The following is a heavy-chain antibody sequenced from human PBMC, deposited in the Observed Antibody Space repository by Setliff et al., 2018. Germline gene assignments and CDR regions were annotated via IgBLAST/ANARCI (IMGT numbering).Heavy chain of an antibody. CDR2: IHYSGET. CDR3: ARMAVRVASRPSSPLDYYYYMDL. J-gene: IGHJ6*03. D-gene: IGHD6-6*01. CDR1: GGSISSGNYF. Sequence: SETLSLTCTVSGGSISSGNYFWDWIRQPPGKGLEWIGSIHYSGETFHNPSLKSRVSIFVDTSQNQFFLRLNSLTAADTAVYYCARMAVRVASRPSSPLDYYYYMDLWGKGATVTVSS. V-gene: IGHV4-39*01.